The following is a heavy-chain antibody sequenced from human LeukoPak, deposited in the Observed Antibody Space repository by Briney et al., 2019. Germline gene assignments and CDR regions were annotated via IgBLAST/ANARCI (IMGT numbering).Heavy chain of an antibody. CDR3: AREGSDYYDSSGYEYFDY. V-gene: IGHV1-69*13. D-gene: IGHD3-22*01. CDR1: GYTFTSYG. CDR2: IIPIFGTA. J-gene: IGHJ4*02. Sequence: GASVKVSCKASGYTFTSYGISWVRQAPGQGLEWMGGIIPIFGTANYAQKFQGRVTITADESTSTAYMELSSLRSEDTAVYYCAREGSDYYDSSGYEYFDYWGQGTLVTVSS.